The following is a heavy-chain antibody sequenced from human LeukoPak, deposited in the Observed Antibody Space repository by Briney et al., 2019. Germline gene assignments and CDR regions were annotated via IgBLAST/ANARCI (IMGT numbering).Heavy chain of an antibody. D-gene: IGHD6-19*01. J-gene: IGHJ3*01. V-gene: IGHV5-51*01. Sequence: GESLKISCKGSGYSFSTYWIGWVRQMPGIGLEWMGIIFPSDSDTRYSPSFQGQVTISADESINTAYLQWSSLYASDSAIYYCARSISSGWALWGQGTMVTVSS. CDR3: ARSISSGWAL. CDR1: GYSFSTYW. CDR2: IFPSDSDT.